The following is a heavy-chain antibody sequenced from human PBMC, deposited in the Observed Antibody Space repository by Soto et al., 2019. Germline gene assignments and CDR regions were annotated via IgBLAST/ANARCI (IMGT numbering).Heavy chain of an antibody. Sequence: QVHLQESGPGLVKPSEALSLTCAVSGASIGSGGWWSWVRQPPGKGLEWIAEIFHDGNTNYSRSLKSRVTISVDKSQNQFSLNGYSMTAADTAVYYCARHEGWTGPDQWGQGTLVTVSS. J-gene: IGHJ5*02. CDR3: ARHEGWTGPDQ. CDR2: IFHDGNT. D-gene: IGHD2-8*02. CDR1: GASIGSGGW. V-gene: IGHV4-4*02.